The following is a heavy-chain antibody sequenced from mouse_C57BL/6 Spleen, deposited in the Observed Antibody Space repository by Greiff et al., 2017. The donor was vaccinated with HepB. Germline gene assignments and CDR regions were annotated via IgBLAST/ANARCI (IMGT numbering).Heavy chain of an antibody. D-gene: IGHD2-5*01. CDR1: GYAFSSYW. J-gene: IGHJ4*01. CDR2: IYPGDGDT. Sequence: QVQLQQSGAELVKPGASVKISCKASGYAFSSYWINWVKQRPGKGLEWIGQIYPGDGDTNYNGKFKGKATLTADKSSSTAYMQLSSLTSEDSAVYFCARSSNYYYAMDYWGQGTSVTVSS. CDR3: ARSSNYYYAMDY. V-gene: IGHV1-80*01.